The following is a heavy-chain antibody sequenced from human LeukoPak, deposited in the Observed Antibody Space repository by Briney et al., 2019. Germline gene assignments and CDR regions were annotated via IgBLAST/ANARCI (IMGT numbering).Heavy chain of an antibody. CDR1: GFTFSSYS. D-gene: IGHD2-15*01. Sequence: PGGSLRLSCAASGFTFSSYSMNWVRQAPGKGLEWVSSISSSSSYIYYADSVKGRFTISRDNAKNSLYLQMNSLRAEDTAVYYCARSSQRRYCSGGSCPDAFDIWGQGTMVTVSS. CDR3: ARSSQRRYCSGGSCPDAFDI. V-gene: IGHV3-21*01. CDR2: ISSSSSYI. J-gene: IGHJ3*02.